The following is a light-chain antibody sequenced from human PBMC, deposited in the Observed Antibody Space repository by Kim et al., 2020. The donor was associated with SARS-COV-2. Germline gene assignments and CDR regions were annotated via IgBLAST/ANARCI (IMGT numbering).Light chain of an antibody. CDR1: QTVIDNY. V-gene: IGKV3-20*01. CDR3: QQYGGAPLT. J-gene: IGKJ4*01. CDR2: AIS. Sequence: SPGERAPLSCRASQTVIDNYLAWFQQKRGQTPRLLIYAISNRATGIPDRFSGSGSGTDFTLTISRLEPEDFAMYYCQQYGGAPLTFGGGTKVDIK.